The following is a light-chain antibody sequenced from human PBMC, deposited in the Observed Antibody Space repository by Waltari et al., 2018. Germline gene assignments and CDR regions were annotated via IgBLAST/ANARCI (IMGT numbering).Light chain of an antibody. V-gene: IGKV4-1*01. CDR3: QQYYSTPPT. J-gene: IGKJ4*01. CDR1: QSVLYSSNNKNY. Sequence: DIVMTQSQDSLAVSLGERDTINCKSRQSVLYSSNNKNYLAWYQQKPRQPPKLLIDWASTRESGVPDRFSGSGSGTDFTLTISSLQAEDVAGYYCQQYYSTPPTFGGGTKVEIK. CDR2: WAS.